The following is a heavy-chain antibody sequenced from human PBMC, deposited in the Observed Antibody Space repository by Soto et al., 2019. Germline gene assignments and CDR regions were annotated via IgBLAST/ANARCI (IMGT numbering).Heavy chain of an antibody. CDR2: ISSSSSTI. V-gene: IGHV3-48*01. CDR1: GFTFSSYS. D-gene: IGHD2-15*01. J-gene: IGHJ1*01. CDR3: ARDLVVAAKQISKEYSHH. Sequence: ESGGGLVQPGGSLRLSCAASGFTFSSYSMNWVRQAPGKGLEWVSYISSSSSTIYYADSVKGRFTISRDNAKNSLYLQMNSLRAEDTVVYYCARDLVVAAKQISKEYSHHGGKGTLVTVSS.